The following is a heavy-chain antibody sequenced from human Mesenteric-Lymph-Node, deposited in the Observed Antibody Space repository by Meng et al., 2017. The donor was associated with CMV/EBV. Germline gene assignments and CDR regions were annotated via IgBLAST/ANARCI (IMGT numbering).Heavy chain of an antibody. J-gene: IGHJ4*02. CDR2: VYYSGTT. CDR3: AAFSDSGRFSTL. D-gene: IGHD1-26*01. V-gene: IGHV4-39*07. CDR1: GASIRDYRYF. Sequence: SETLSLTCTVSGASIRDYRYFWGWIRQPPGKGLEWIGNVYYSGTTSYNPSLESRVTISKDTSENSLFLFLNSVTAADTAVYFCAAFSDSGRFSTLWGRGSLVTVSS.